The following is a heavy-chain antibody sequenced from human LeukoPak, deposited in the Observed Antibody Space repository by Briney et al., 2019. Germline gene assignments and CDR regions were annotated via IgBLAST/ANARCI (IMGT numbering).Heavy chain of an antibody. D-gene: IGHD2-21*01. CDR1: GASISSYY. V-gene: IGHV4-59*08. Sequence: SETLSLTCSVSGASISSYYWSWIRQPPGKGLEWIGYIDYSGSTNYSPSLKSRVTISADTSKYQFSLKLTSLTAADTALYFCARHYSSDPFDYWGQGTLVTVSS. CDR2: IDYSGST. J-gene: IGHJ4*02. CDR3: ARHYSSDPFDY.